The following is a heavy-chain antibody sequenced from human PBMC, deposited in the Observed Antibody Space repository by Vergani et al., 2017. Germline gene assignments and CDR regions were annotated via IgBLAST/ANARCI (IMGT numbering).Heavy chain of an antibody. J-gene: IGHJ1*01. CDR1: GYTFTSYY. V-gene: IGHV1-24*01. D-gene: IGHD3-22*01. CDR3: ATISYYYDSSGYYYSYLQR. Sequence: QVQLVQSGAEVKKPGASVKVSCKASGYTFTSYYMHWVRQAPXKGLEWMGGFDPEDGETIYPQKFQGRVTMTEDTSTDTAYMELSSLRSEDTAVYDCATISYYYDSSGYYYSYLQRWGQGTLVTVSS. CDR2: FDPEDGET.